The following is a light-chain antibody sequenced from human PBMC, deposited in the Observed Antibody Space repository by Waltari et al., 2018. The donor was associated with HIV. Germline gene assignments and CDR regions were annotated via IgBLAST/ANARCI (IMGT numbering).Light chain of an antibody. J-gene: IGLJ2*01. V-gene: IGLV2-14*01. CDR2: EVS. CDR3: SSYTSSSTPVV. Sequence: QSALTQPASVSRSPGPSLTISCPGTSSDVGGSNYVSGYQQHPGKAPKLMIYEVSNRPSGVSNRFSGSKSGNTASLTISGLQAEDEADYYCSSYTSSSTPVVFGGGTKLTVL. CDR1: SSDVGGSNY.